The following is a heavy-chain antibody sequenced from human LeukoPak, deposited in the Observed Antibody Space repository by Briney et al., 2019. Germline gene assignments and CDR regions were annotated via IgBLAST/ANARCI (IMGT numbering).Heavy chain of an antibody. D-gene: IGHD6-6*01. CDR2: IYSGGIT. V-gene: IGHV3-23*03. J-gene: IGHJ3*02. CDR3: ARGQPYSSSSAYDI. Sequence: GGSLRLSCAASGFTFSRYAMSWVRQAPGKGLEWVSVIYSGGITHYADSVRGRFTISRDNSKNTLYLQMNSLRAEDTAVYYCARGQPYSSSSAYDIWGQGAMVAVSS. CDR1: GFTFSRYA.